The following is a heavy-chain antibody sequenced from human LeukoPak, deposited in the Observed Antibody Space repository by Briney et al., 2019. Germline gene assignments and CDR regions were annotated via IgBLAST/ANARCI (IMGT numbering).Heavy chain of an antibody. D-gene: IGHD6-13*01. CDR1: GFTVSSTY. CDR2: IYSGDNT. V-gene: IGHV3-53*01. Sequence: GGSLRLSCAASGFTVSSTYMGWVRQAPGKGLEWVSAIYSGDNTYYPDSVKGRFTISRDNSRNTMDLQMNSLRAEDTAVYYCARRDSSSWYGIDYWGQGTLVTVSS. J-gene: IGHJ4*02. CDR3: ARRDSSSWYGIDY.